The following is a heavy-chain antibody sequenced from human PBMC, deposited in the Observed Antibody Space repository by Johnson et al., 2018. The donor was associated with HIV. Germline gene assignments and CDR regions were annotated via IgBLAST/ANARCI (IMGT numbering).Heavy chain of an antibody. CDR2: ISYDGSNK. Sequence: QMQLVESGGGVVQPGRSLRLSCAASGFTFSSYSMHWVRQAPGKGLEWVAVISYDGSNKYYADSVKGRFTISRDNSKNTLYLQMNSLRAEDTAVYYCARSVNAGRPFDIWGQGTMVTVSS. D-gene: IGHD2-8*01. CDR3: ARSVNAGRPFDI. CDR1: GFTFSSYS. V-gene: IGHV3-30-3*01. J-gene: IGHJ3*02.